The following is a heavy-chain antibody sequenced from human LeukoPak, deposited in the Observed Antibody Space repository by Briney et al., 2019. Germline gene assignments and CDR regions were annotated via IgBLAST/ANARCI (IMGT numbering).Heavy chain of an antibody. Sequence: SETLSLTCTVSGGSISSGDYYWSWIRQHPGKGLEWIGYIHYSGSTYHNPSLKSRVSISGDTSKNQFSLKLSSVTAADTAVYYCARGNGYDYCFDYWGQGTLVTVSS. D-gene: IGHD5-12*01. J-gene: IGHJ4*02. V-gene: IGHV4-31*03. CDR2: IHYSGST. CDR3: ARGNGYDYCFDY. CDR1: GGSISSGDYY.